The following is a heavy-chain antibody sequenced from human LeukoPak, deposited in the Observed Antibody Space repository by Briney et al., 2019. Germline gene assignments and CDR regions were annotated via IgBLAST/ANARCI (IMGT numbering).Heavy chain of an antibody. CDR2: INPNSGGT. D-gene: IGHD3-10*01. CDR3: ARGQDELLWFGEFDYYYSYGMDV. J-gene: IGHJ6*02. CDR1: GYTFTGYY. Sequence: GASVKVSCKASGYTFTGYYMHWVRQAPGQGLEWMGWINPNSGGTNYAQKFQGRVTMTRDTSISTAYMELSRLRSDDTAVYYCARGQDELLWFGEFDYYYSYGMDVWGQGTTVTVSS. V-gene: IGHV1-2*02.